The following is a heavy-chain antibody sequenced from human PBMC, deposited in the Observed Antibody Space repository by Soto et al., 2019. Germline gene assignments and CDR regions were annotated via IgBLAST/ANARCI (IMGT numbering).Heavy chain of an antibody. D-gene: IGHD3-10*01. CDR3: ARDREDGSGSPTYYFDY. Sequence: VQLVESGGGLVQPGGSLRLSCAASGFTVSSNYMSWVRQAPGKGLEWVSVIYSGGSTYYADSVKGRFTISRDNSKNTLYLQMNSLRAEDTAVYYCARDREDGSGSPTYYFDYWGQRTLVTVSS. V-gene: IGHV3-66*01. CDR2: IYSGGST. CDR1: GFTVSSNY. J-gene: IGHJ4*02.